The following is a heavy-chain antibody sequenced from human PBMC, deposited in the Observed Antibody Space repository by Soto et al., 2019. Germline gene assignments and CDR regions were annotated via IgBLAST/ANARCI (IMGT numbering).Heavy chain of an antibody. J-gene: IGHJ5*02. Sequence: QLQLQESGPGLVKPSETLSLTCTVSGGSISSSSYYWGWIRQPPGKGLEWIGSIYYSGSTYYNPSLKSRVTISVDTSKNQFSLRLISVTAADTAVYYCARPVGANGASQLWTVLTWFDPWGQGTLVTVSS. V-gene: IGHV4-39*01. CDR3: ARPVGANGASQLWTVLTWFDP. CDR2: IYYSGST. CDR1: GGSISSSSYY. D-gene: IGHD5-18*01.